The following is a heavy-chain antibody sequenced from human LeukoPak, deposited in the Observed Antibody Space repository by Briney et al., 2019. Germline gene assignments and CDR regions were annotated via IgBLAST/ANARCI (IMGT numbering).Heavy chain of an antibody. Sequence: GASVKVSCKASGGTFSSYAISWVRQAPGQGLEWMGGIIPIFGTANYAQKFQGRVTITADKSTSTAYMELSSLRSEDTAVYYCASEGDSSGYYGYAFDIWGQGTMVTVSS. CDR2: IIPIFGTA. V-gene: IGHV1-69*06. CDR1: GGTFSSYA. J-gene: IGHJ3*02. CDR3: ASEGDSSGYYGYAFDI. D-gene: IGHD3-22*01.